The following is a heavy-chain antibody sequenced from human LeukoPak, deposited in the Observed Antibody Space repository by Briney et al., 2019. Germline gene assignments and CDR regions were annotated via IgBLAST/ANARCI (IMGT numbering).Heavy chain of an antibody. CDR1: GYTFTSYY. Sequence: ASVKVSCKASGYTFTSYYMHWVRQAPGQGLEWMGIINPSGGSTSYAQKFQGRVTMTRDTSTSTVYMGLSSLRSEDTAVYYCARGDYYDSSGYLQFDYWGQGTLVTVSS. V-gene: IGHV1-46*01. J-gene: IGHJ4*02. D-gene: IGHD3-22*01. CDR3: ARGDYYDSSGYLQFDY. CDR2: INPSGGST.